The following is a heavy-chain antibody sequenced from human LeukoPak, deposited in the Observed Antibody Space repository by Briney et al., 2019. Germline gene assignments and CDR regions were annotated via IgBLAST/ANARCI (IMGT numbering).Heavy chain of an antibody. J-gene: IGHJ4*02. V-gene: IGHV3-74*01. CDR2: INSDGSST. CDR1: GFSFSCYW. CDR3: ARARYCGGDCYWAFDY. D-gene: IGHD2-21*02. Sequence: PGGSLRPSCAASGFSFSCYWMHWVRQAPGKGLVWVSRINSDGSSTSYADSVKGRFTISRDNAKNTLYLQMNSLRAEDTAVYYCARARYCGGDCYWAFDYWGQGTLVTVSS.